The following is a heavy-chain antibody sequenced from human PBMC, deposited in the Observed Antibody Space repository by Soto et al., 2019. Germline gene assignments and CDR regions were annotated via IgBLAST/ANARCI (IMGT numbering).Heavy chain of an antibody. Sequence: GASVKVSCKASGYTFTGYYMHWVRQAPGQGLEWMGWINPNSGGTNYAQKFQGWVTMTRDTSISTAYMELSRLRSDDTAVYYCARALLRTSSTSCCGNFDYWGQGTLVTVSS. CDR1: GYTFTGYY. CDR2: INPNSGGT. J-gene: IGHJ4*02. CDR3: ARALLRTSSTSCCGNFDY. D-gene: IGHD2-2*01. V-gene: IGHV1-2*04.